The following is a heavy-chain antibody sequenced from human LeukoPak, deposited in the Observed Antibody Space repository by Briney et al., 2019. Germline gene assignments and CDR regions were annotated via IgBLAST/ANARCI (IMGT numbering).Heavy chain of an antibody. J-gene: IGHJ6*02. CDR1: GFTFSSYG. V-gene: IGHV3-33*01. CDR3: ARWNQGHGLDV. Sequence: GGSLRLSCEASGFTFSSYGMHWVRQAPGKGLEWVAVIWYDGSKKYYADFVKGRFTISRDNSKNTLSLQMNSLRVEDTAVYYCARWNQGHGLDVWGQGTTVTVSS. CDR2: IWYDGSKK. D-gene: IGHD4-23*01.